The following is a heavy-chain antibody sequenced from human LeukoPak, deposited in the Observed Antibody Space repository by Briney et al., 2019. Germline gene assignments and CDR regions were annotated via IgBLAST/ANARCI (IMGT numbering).Heavy chain of an antibody. D-gene: IGHD4-17*01. V-gene: IGHV4-31*03. J-gene: IGHJ4*02. CDR1: GGSISSSGYY. CDR3: ARIPSDYGDYDYFDY. CDR2: IYYSGST. Sequence: SETLSLTCTVSGGSISSSGYYWSWIRQHPGKGLEWIGYIYYSGSTYYNPSLKSRVTISVDTSKNQFSLKLSSVTAADTAVYYCARIPSDYGDYDYFDYWGQGTLVTVSS.